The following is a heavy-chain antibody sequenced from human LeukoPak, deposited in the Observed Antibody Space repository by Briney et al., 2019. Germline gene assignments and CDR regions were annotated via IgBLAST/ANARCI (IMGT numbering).Heavy chain of an antibody. J-gene: IGHJ4*02. V-gene: IGHV4-59*08. CDR2: IYHSGST. CDR1: GGSISSYY. Sequence: SETLSLTCTVSGGSISSYYWSWIRQPPGKGLEWIGSIYHSGSTYYNPSLKSRVTISVDTSKNQFSLKLSSVTAADTAVYYCARHVGRTVVTSGPDYWGQGTLVTVSS. CDR3: ARHVGRTVVTSGPDY. D-gene: IGHD4-23*01.